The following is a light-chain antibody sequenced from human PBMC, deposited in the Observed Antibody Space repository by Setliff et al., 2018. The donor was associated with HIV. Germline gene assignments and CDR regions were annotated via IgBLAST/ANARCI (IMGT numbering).Light chain of an antibody. CDR1: SSDVGGHNY. CDR2: NVN. J-gene: IGLJ1*01. Sequence: QSALTQPASVSGSPGQSITISCTGTSSDVGGHNYVSWYQQHPGNAPKLMIYNVNNRPSGGSNRFSGSKSGNTASLTISGLQAEDEADYYCASYTGTNTRVFGTGTKVT. V-gene: IGLV2-14*03. CDR3: ASYTGTNTRV.